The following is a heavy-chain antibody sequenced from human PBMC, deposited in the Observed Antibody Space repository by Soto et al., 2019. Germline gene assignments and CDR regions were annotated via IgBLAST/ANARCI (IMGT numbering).Heavy chain of an antibody. Sequence: EVQLVESGGGLVQPGGSLRLSCAASGFTFSSYAMHWVRQAPGKGLEYVSAITSNGGSTYYANSVKGRFTISRDNSKNTLYLRMGSLRAEDMAVYYCARDPYSSYPRYYMDVWGKGTTVTVSS. CDR2: ITSNGGST. V-gene: IGHV3-64*01. CDR1: GFTFSSYA. CDR3: ARDPYSSYPRYYMDV. D-gene: IGHD4-4*01. J-gene: IGHJ6*03.